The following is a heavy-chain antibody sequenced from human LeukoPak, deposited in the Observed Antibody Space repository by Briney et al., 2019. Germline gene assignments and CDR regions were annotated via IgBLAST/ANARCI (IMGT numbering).Heavy chain of an antibody. Sequence: GGSLRLSCAASGFTFSDYYMSWIRQAPGKGLEWVSYISSSSSYTNYADSVKGRFTISRDNAKNSLYLQMNSLRAEDTAVYYCAKDPYYDFWSGYYPPWYYFDYWGQGTLVTVSS. D-gene: IGHD3-3*01. J-gene: IGHJ4*02. CDR3: AKDPYYDFWSGYYPPWYYFDY. CDR2: ISSSSSYT. V-gene: IGHV3-11*06. CDR1: GFTFSDYY.